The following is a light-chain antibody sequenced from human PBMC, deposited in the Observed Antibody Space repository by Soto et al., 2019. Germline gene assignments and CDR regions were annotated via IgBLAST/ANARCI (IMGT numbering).Light chain of an antibody. CDR1: SSDDGSYNY. J-gene: IGLJ2*01. V-gene: IGLV2-14*01. Sequence: QSALTQPASVSGSPGQSITISCTGSSSDDGSYNYVSWYQQYPGKAPKLIIYGVTNRPSGVSYRFSGSKSGNTASLTISGLQAEDEADYYCSSYTTSITHVVFGGGTKLTVL. CDR2: GVT. CDR3: SSYTTSITHVV.